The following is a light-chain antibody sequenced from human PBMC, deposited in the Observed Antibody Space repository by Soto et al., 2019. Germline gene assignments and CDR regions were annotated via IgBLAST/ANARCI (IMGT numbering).Light chain of an antibody. J-gene: IGLJ1*01. CDR1: SSDVGSYNR. CDR3: ALYISGTSYV. CDR2: EVT. Sequence: QSDLTQPPSVSGSPGQSVTISCTANSSDVGSYNRVSWDHQPPGTAPKLHFSEVTNQPSGVPDRSSGSKSGNTASLTISGLPAEDEADYLCALYISGTSYVFGTGTKVTV. V-gene: IGLV2-18*01.